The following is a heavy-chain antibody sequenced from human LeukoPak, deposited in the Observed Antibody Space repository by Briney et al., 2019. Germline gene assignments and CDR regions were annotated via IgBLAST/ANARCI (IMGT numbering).Heavy chain of an antibody. V-gene: IGHV3-53*01. D-gene: IGHD1-1*01. CDR1: GLIISREF. CDR2: IYSDGNT. Sequence: GGSLRLCCAASGLIISREFMSWVRQAPGQGLEWVAIIYSDGNTVYAESVKGRFTISRDTSKNRLFLHMDSLRVEDTALYYCAKVATTPVWAPDYWGQGTLVTVSS. CDR3: AKVATTPVWAPDY. J-gene: IGHJ4*02.